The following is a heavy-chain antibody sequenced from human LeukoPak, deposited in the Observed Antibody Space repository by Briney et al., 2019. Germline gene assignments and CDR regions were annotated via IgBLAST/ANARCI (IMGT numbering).Heavy chain of an antibody. J-gene: IGHJ3*02. CDR3: ARQMGITIILGDAFDI. D-gene: IGHD3-22*01. CDR1: GYSFSSYW. CDR2: IHPGNSET. V-gene: IGHV5-51*01. Sequence: GESLKISCKGSGYSFSSYWIAWVRQMPGKGLEWRGIIHPGNSETTYNPSFRGHVTMSADKSVTTAYLQWSSLEASDTAMYYCARQMGITIILGDAFDIWGQGTMVTVSS.